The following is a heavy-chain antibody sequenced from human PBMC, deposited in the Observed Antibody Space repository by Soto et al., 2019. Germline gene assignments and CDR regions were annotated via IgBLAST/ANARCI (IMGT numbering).Heavy chain of an antibody. J-gene: IGHJ4*02. CDR2: ISYDGSNK. CDR3: AKDPFLAAAGPFDY. Sequence: GGSLRLSCAASGFTFSSYGMHWVRQAPGKGLEWVAVISYDGSNKYYADSVKGRFTISRDNSKNTLYLQMNSLRAEDTAVYYCAKDPFLAAAGPFDYWGQGTLVTVSS. CDR1: GFTFSSYG. V-gene: IGHV3-30*18. D-gene: IGHD6-13*01.